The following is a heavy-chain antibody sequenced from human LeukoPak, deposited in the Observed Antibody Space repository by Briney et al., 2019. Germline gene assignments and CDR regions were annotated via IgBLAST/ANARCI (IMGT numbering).Heavy chain of an antibody. Sequence: GASVKVSCKASGYTFTSYDINWVRQATGQWLEWMGWMNPNSGNTGYAQKFQGRVTMTRNTSISTAYMELSSLRSEDTAVYYCARAVSSYYYYGMDVWGQGTTVTVSS. V-gene: IGHV1-8*01. CDR3: ARAVSSYYYYGMDV. CDR2: MNPNSGNT. CDR1: GYTFTSYD. D-gene: IGHD5/OR15-5a*01. J-gene: IGHJ6*02.